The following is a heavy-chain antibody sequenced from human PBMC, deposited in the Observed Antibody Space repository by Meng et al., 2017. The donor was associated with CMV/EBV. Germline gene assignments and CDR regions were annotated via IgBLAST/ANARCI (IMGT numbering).Heavy chain of an antibody. Sequence: GSLRLSCAVYGGSFSGYYWSWIRQPPGKGLEWIGEINHSGSTNYNPSLKSRVTISVDTSTNQFSLKLSSVTAADTAVYYCARLRGNDFWSGYYTFYYYYGMDVWGQGTTVTVSS. CDR1: GGSFSGYY. V-gene: IGHV4-34*01. CDR3: ARLRGNDFWSGYYTFYYYYGMDV. J-gene: IGHJ6*02. CDR2: INHSGST. D-gene: IGHD3-3*01.